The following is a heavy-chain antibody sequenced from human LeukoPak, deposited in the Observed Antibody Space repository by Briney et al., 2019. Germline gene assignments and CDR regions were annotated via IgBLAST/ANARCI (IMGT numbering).Heavy chain of an antibody. CDR3: ARVDDLDAFDM. V-gene: IGHV3-30*04. J-gene: IGHJ3*02. CDR1: GFTFSNHA. Sequence: TGGSLRLSCAASGFTFSNHAMHWVRQGPGKGLEWVAVISDDGSSKFYADSVKGRFTIFRDNSKNTLFLQINSLRPEDTAVYYCARVDDLDAFDMWGQGTLVTVSS. CDR2: ISDDGSSK. D-gene: IGHD2-2*03.